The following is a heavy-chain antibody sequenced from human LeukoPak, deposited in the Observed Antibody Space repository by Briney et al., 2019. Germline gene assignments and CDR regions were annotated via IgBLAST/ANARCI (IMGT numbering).Heavy chain of an antibody. CDR1: GFTFDDYA. J-gene: IGHJ5*01. Sequence: GGSLRLSCAASGFTFDDYAMHWVRQAPGKGLEWVSLINWDGGITYYADSVKGRFIISRDSSKNSLHLQMNSLRGEDTALYYCAKDGISAAGTWWFDSWGQGTLVTVSS. CDR3: AKDGISAAGTWWFDS. V-gene: IGHV3-43D*03. CDR2: INWDGGIT. D-gene: IGHD6-13*01.